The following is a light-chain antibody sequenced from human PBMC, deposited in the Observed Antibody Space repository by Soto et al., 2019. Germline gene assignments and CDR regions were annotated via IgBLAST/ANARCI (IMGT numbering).Light chain of an antibody. CDR1: QSVSSN. V-gene: IGKV3-15*01. CDR2: GAS. J-gene: IGKJ1*01. CDR3: QQYNNWPWT. Sequence: EIVMTQSPATLSVSPGERATLSCRASQSVSSNLAWYQRKPGQAPRLLIYGASTRATGIPDRFSGSGSGTEFTLTISSLQYEDFAVYYCQQYNNWPWTFGQGTKVEIK.